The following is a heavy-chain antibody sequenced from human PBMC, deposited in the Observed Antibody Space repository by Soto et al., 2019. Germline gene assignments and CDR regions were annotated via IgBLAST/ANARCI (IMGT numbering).Heavy chain of an antibody. Sequence: QVQLVESGGGVVQPGRSLRLSCAASGFTFSSYGMHWVRQAPGKGLEWVAVIWYDGSNKYYADSVKGRFTISRDNSKNTLYLQINSLRAEDTAVYYCARDSLSNYYYYGMDVWGQGTTVTVSS. V-gene: IGHV3-33*01. J-gene: IGHJ6*02. CDR3: ARDSLSNYYYYGMDV. CDR2: IWYDGSNK. CDR1: GFTFSSYG.